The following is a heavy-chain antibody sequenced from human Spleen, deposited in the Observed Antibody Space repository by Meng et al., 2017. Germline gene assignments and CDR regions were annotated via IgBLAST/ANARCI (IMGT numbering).Heavy chain of an antibody. V-gene: IGHV3-48*04. CDR3: AREAYSSGYGSYFDY. Sequence: GGSLRLSCVASELTSSSCGMHWVRQAPGKGLEWISYISYSDRTNYHADSVKGRFTISRDNAKNSLYLQMNSLRAEDTAVYYCAREAYSSGYGSYFDYWGQGTLVTVSS. CDR2: ISYSDRTN. J-gene: IGHJ4*02. CDR1: ELTSSSCG. D-gene: IGHD5-18*01.